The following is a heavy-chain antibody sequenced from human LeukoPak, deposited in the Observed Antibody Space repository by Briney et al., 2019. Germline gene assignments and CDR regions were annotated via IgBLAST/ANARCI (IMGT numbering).Heavy chain of an antibody. V-gene: IGHV3-23*01. CDR2: TSGGGDST. CDR1: GFTFSSYA. J-gene: IGHJ4*02. D-gene: IGHD2-2*01. Sequence: GGSLRLSCAASGFTFSSYAMSWVRQAPGKGLEWVSVTSGGGDSTYFIDSVKGRFTISRENSKNTLYLQMNSLRVEDTAVYYCAKDHGCSTISCLYHFDYWGQGILVTVSS. CDR3: AKDHGCSTISCLYHFDY.